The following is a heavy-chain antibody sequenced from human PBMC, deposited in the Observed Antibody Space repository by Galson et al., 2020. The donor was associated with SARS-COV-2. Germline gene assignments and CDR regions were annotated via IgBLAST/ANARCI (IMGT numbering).Heavy chain of an antibody. J-gene: IGHJ6*02. D-gene: IGHD3-10*01. CDR2: INPSGGST. CDR1: GYTFTSYY. CDR3: AREYGSGSYSEYYYYYGMDV. Sequence: ASVKVSCKASGYTFTSYYMHWVRQAPGQGLEWMGIINPSGGSTRYAQKFQGRVTMTRDTSTSTVYMELSSLRSEDTAVYYCAREYGSGSYSEYYYYYGMDVWGQGTTVTVSS. V-gene: IGHV1-46*01.